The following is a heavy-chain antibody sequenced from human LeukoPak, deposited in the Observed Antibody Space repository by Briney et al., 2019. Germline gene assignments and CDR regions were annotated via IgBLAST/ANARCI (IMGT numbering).Heavy chain of an antibody. D-gene: IGHD6-6*01. CDR1: RYTVTDYY. CDR3: AGLSGVAARPGWVDP. CDR2: IDPKRGGT. Sequence: ASVKVSCKASRYTVTDYYIHWVRQAPGQGLEWMGWIDPKRGGTNYAQKFKGRVTMTRDKYISTAYMEVSSLRSDDTAIYYCAGLSGVAARPGWVDPWGQGTLVTVSS. J-gene: IGHJ5*02. V-gene: IGHV1-2*02.